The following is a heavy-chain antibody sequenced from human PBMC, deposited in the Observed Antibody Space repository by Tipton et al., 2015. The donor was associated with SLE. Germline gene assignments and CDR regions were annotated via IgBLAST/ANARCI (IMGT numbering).Heavy chain of an antibody. D-gene: IGHD3-22*01. J-gene: IGHJ3*02. CDR1: GGTFSSYA. CDR3: ARVYDSSGYYLDAFDI. CDR2: IIPIFGTA. Sequence: QLVQFGAEVKKPGSSVKVSCKASGGTFSSYAISWVRQAPGQGLEWMGRIIPIFGTANYAQKFQGRVTITADESTSTAYMELSSLRSEDTAVYYCARVYDSSGYYLDAFDIWGQGTMVTVSS. V-gene: IGHV1-69*18.